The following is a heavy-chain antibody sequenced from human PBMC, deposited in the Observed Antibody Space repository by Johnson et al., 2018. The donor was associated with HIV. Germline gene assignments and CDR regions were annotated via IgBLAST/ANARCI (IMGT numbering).Heavy chain of an antibody. D-gene: IGHD2-8*01. V-gene: IGHV3-49*04. CDR1: GFTFSNAW. CDR3: TRDRYCTNGVCYRPVAFDI. CDR2: IRSKAYGGTT. Sequence: VQLVESGGGLVKPGGSLRLSCAASGFTFSNAWMSWVRQAPGKGLEWVGFIRSKAYGGTTEYAASVKGRFTISRDDSKSIAYLQMNSLKTEDTAVYYCTRDRYCTNGVCYRPVAFDIWGQGTMVTVSS. J-gene: IGHJ3*02.